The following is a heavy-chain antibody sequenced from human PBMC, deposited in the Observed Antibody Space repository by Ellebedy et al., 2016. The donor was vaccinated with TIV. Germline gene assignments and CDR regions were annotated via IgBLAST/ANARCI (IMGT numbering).Heavy chain of an antibody. V-gene: IGHV3-23*01. Sequence: GESLKISXAASGFTFSSYAMSWVRQAPGKGLEWVSNFGSNVSSPHYADSVKGRFTISRDNSKNTLFLQMNSLRADDTATYYCAKEGEQELDNSFDYWGQGTLVTVSS. CDR3: AKEGEQELDNSFDY. CDR2: FGSNVSSP. J-gene: IGHJ4*02. CDR1: GFTFSSYA. D-gene: IGHD1-26*01.